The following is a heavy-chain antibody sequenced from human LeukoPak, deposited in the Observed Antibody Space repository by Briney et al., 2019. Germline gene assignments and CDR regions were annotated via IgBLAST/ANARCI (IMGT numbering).Heavy chain of an antibody. Sequence: GGSLRLSCAASGFTVNSNYMSWVRQAPGKGLEWVSLIYSDGRTYYADSVTGRSTISRDNSKNTLYLQMNNLRAEDTAMYYCARVFGYDNSASREGYWGQGTLVTVSS. J-gene: IGHJ4*02. CDR1: GFTVNSNY. CDR2: IYSDGRT. D-gene: IGHD3-22*01. V-gene: IGHV3-53*01. CDR3: ARVFGYDNSASREGY.